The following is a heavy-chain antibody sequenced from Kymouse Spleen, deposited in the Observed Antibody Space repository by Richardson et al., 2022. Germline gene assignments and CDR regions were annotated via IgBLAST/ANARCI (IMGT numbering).Heavy chain of an antibody. CDR1: GFTFSSYG. Sequence: QVQLVESGGGVVQPGRSLRLSCAASGFTFSSYGMHWVRQAPGKGLEWVAVISYDGSNKYYADSVKGRFTISRDNSKNTLYLQMNSLRAEDTAVYYCAKGPIAAFDAFDIWGQGTMVTVSS. CDR2: ISYDGSNK. J-gene: IGHJ3*02. CDR3: AKGPIAAFDAFDI. V-gene: IGHV3-30*18. D-gene: IGHD6-6*01.